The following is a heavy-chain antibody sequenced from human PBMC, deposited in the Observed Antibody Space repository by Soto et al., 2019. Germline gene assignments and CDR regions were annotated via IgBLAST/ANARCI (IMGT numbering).Heavy chain of an antibody. CDR2: IYYSGST. Sequence: QVQLQESGPGLVKPSETLSLTCTVSGDSISNYYWSWIRQPPGKGLEWIGYIYYSGSTNYNPSLKSRVTIPVDTSKNQFSLKLRSVTAADTAVYYCARHLWVGSSWYLGAFDIWGQGTMVTVSS. CDR1: GDSISNYY. D-gene: IGHD6-13*01. CDR3: ARHLWVGSSWYLGAFDI. V-gene: IGHV4-59*08. J-gene: IGHJ3*02.